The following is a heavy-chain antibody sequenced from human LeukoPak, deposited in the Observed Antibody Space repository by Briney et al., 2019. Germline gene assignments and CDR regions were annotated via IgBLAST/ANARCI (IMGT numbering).Heavy chain of an antibody. J-gene: IGHJ5*02. V-gene: IGHV1-18*01. D-gene: IGHD1-26*01. CDR3: ARDWAPLSGNYYDAWFDP. Sequence: ASVKVSCKASGYTFTSYGISWVRQAPGQGLEWMGWISADNGNTKYAQKLQGRVTMTTDTSTSTAYMELRSLRSDDAAVYYCARDWAPLSGNYYDAWFDPWGQGTLVTVSS. CDR2: ISADNGNT. CDR1: GYTFTSYG.